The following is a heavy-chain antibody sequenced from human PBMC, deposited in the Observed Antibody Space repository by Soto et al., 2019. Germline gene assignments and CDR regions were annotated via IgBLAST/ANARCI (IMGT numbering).Heavy chain of an antibody. CDR3: AKSYSSGWSPEPAKYYFDY. J-gene: IGHJ4*02. CDR1: GFTFSSYA. D-gene: IGHD6-19*01. Sequence: GGSLRLSCAASGFTFSSYAMSWVRQAPGKGLEWVSAISGSGGSTYYADSVKGRFTISRDNSKNTLYLQMNSLRAEDTAVYYCAKSYSSGWSPEPAKYYFDYWGQGTLVTVSS. CDR2: ISGSGGST. V-gene: IGHV3-23*01.